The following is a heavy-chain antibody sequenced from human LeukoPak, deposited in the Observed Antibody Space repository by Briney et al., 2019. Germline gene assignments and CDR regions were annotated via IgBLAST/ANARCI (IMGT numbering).Heavy chain of an antibody. J-gene: IGHJ3*02. D-gene: IGHD3-9*01. CDR1: GYTFTSYG. V-gene: IGHV1-2*02. Sequence: ASVKVSCKASGYTFTSYGISWVRQAPGQGLEWMGWINPNSGGTNYAQKFQGRVTMTRDTSISTAYMELSRLRSDDTAVYYCARGLYDILTGYYAAFDIWGQGTMVTVSS. CDR2: INPNSGGT. CDR3: ARGLYDILTGYYAAFDI.